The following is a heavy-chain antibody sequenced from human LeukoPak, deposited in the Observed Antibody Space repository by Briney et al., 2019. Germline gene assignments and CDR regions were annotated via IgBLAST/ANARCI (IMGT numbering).Heavy chain of an antibody. J-gene: IGHJ4*02. CDR3: TRARNGYSSGWYDY. CDR1: GYTFTGYY. D-gene: IGHD6-19*01. Sequence: ASVKVSCKASGYTFTGYYMHWVRQAPGQGLEWMGWINPNSGGTNYAQKFQGRVTMTRGTSISTAYMELSRLRSDDTAVYYCTRARNGYSSGWYDYWGQGTLVTVSS. V-gene: IGHV1-2*02. CDR2: INPNSGGT.